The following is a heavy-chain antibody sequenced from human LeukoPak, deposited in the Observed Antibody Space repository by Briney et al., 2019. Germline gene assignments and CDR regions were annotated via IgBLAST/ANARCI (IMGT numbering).Heavy chain of an antibody. CDR3: AHNYGSGSYYTYYFDY. D-gene: IGHD3-10*01. CDR2: IIPIFGTA. CDR1: GGTFSSYA. Sequence: SSVKVSCKASGGTFSSYAISWVRQAPGQGLEWMGGIIPIFGTANYAQKFQGRVTITTDESTSTAYMGLSSLRSEDTAVYYCAHNYGSGSYYTYYFDYWGQGTLVTVSS. J-gene: IGHJ4*02. V-gene: IGHV1-69*05.